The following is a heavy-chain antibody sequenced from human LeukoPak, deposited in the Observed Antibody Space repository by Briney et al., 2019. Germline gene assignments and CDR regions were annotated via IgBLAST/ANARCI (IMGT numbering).Heavy chain of an antibody. V-gene: IGHV4-39*01. CDR1: GGSISSRSYY. D-gene: IGHD4-11*01. CDR3: ARRAYSDYGGVSVDP. J-gene: IGHJ5*02. Sequence: SETLSLTCTVSGGSISSRSYYWGWVRQPPGKGLDWIGSIYYSGSTYYNPSLKSRVTISVDTSKNQFSLKLSSVTAVDTAVYYCARRAYSDYGGVSVDPWGQGTLVTVSS. CDR2: IYYSGST.